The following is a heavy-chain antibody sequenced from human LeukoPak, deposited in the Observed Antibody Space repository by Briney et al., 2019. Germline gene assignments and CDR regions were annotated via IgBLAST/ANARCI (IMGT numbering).Heavy chain of an antibody. CDR1: GFTFSSYA. D-gene: IGHD6-13*01. CDR3: ATGGSSWYRFDY. CDR2: ISGSGGST. Sequence: PGGSLRLSCAASGFTFSSYAMSWVRQAPGKGLEWVSAISGSGGSTYYADSVKGRFTISRDNSKNTLYLQMNSLRAEDTAVYYCATGGSSWYRFDYWGRGTLVTVSS. V-gene: IGHV3-23*01. J-gene: IGHJ4*02.